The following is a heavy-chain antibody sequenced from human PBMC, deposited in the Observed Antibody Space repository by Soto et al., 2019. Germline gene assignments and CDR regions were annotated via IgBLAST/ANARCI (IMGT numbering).Heavy chain of an antibody. D-gene: IGHD1-20*01. Sequence: QVQLVQSGAEVKKPGASVKVPCKASGYTFSGYYMHWVRQAPGQGLEWMGWINPNTGGTHYAQKFQGMVTMTRASYSNTAYMDLSRLTSDDTAVYYCSLSLPAGAITAGEPYFDYWGQGTLVTGSS. CDR1: GYTFSGYY. CDR3: SLSLPAGAITAGEPYFDY. CDR2: INPNTGGT. J-gene: IGHJ4*02. V-gene: IGHV1-2*02.